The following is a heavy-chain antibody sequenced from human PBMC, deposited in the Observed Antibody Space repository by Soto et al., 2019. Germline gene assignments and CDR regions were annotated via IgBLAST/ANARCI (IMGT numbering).Heavy chain of an antibody. CDR1: GLAFSRYS. CDR3: AREGLYNSSGYYPYYFDY. J-gene: IGHJ4*02. CDR2: ISSSGSII. D-gene: IGHD3-22*01. Sequence: GGSLRLSYAASGLAFSRYSMNWVRQAPGKGLEWISYISSSGSIISYSDSVKGRFTISRDNDKDSLYLQMNSLREEDAAVYFCAREGLYNSSGYYPYYFDYWGLGTLVTVSS. V-gene: IGHV3-48*02.